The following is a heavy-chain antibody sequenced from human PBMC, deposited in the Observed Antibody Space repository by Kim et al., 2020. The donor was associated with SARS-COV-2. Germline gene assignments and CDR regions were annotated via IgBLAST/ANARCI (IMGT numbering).Heavy chain of an antibody. CDR1: GYTFTSYY. CDR3: AAAPIAAYYYYYGMDV. CDR2: INPSGGST. D-gene: IGHD3-22*01. J-gene: IGHJ6*02. Sequence: ASVKVSCKASGYTFTSYYMHWVRQAPGQGLEWMGIINPSGGSTSYAQKFQSRVTMTRDTSTSTVYMELSSLRSEDTAVYYCAAAPIAAYYYYYGMDVWGQGTTVTVSS. V-gene: IGHV1-46*01.